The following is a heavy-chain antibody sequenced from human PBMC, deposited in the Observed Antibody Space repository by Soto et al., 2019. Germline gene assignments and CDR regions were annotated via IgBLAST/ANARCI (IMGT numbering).Heavy chain of an antibody. V-gene: IGHV1-69*01. CDR3: ARLGYCSGGSCYGVYGDV. Sequence: QVQLVQSGAEVKKPGSSVKVSCKASGGTFSSYAISWVRQAPGQGLEWMGGIIPIFGTANYAQKFQGRVTITADESTSTAYMELSSLRSEDMAVYYCARLGYCSGGSCYGVYGDVWGQGTTVTVSS. D-gene: IGHD2-15*01. J-gene: IGHJ6*02. CDR1: GGTFSSYA. CDR2: IIPIFGTA.